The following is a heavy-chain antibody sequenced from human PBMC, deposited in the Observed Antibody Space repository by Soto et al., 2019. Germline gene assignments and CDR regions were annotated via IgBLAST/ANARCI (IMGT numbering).Heavy chain of an antibody. CDR3: ARVVVVPAAIGDLYGMDV. D-gene: IGHD2-2*01. J-gene: IGHJ6*02. CDR1: GYTLTSYG. V-gene: IGHV1-18*01. Sequence: ASVKVSCKASGYTLTSYGLSWVRQAPGQGHKGMRWISAYNVNTHYAQNHQGRVTMTTERSTKTAYMELRSLRSDDTAVYYCARVVVVPAAIGDLYGMDVWGQGTTVTFSS. CDR2: ISAYNVNT.